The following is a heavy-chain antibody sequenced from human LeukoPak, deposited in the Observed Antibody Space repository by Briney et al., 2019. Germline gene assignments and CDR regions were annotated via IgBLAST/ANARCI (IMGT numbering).Heavy chain of an antibody. CDR3: AREPYGSGSYNFDY. D-gene: IGHD3-10*01. CDR2: ISGGST. J-gene: IGHJ4*02. CDR1: GFTVSSNE. V-gene: IGHV3-38-3*01. Sequence: GGSLRLSCAASGFTVSSNEMSWVRQAPGKGLEWVSSISGGSTYYADSRKGRFTISRDNSKNTLHLQMNSLRAEDTAVYYCAREPYGSGSYNFDYWGQGTLVTVSS.